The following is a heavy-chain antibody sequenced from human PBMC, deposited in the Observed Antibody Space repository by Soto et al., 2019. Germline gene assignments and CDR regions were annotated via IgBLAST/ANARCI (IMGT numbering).Heavy chain of an antibody. CDR1: GGYISSSSW. J-gene: IGHJ6*02. V-gene: IGHV4-30-4*01. Sequence: SETMCLTCTVAGGYISSSSWWSWVRQPPGKGLEWIGYIYYSGSTYYNPSLKSRVTISVDTSKNQFSLKLSSVTAADTAVYYCARAVVVTAIPLYYYYYGMDVWGQGTTVTVSS. D-gene: IGHD2-21*02. CDR3: ARAVVVTAIPLYYYYYGMDV. CDR2: IYYSGST.